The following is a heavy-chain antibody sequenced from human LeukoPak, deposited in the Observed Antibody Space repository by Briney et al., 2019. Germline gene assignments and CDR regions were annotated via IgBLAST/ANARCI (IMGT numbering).Heavy chain of an antibody. J-gene: IGHJ3*02. CDR1: GYSFTSYW. CDR3: SKRYYGDYLDTVDI. D-gene: IGHD4-17*01. Sequence: GESLKISCKGSGYSFTSYWIGWVRQMPGKGLEWMGIIYPGDSDTRYSPSFQGQVAISADKSISTAYLQWSSLKASDTAIYYGSKRYYGDYLDTVDIWGRGTMVTVSS. V-gene: IGHV5-51*01. CDR2: IYPGDSDT.